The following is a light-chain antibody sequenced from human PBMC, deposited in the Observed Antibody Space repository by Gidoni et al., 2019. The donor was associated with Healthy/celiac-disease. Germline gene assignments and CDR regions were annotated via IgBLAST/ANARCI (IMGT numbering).Light chain of an antibody. V-gene: IGLV3-10*01. CDR1: ALPKKY. J-gene: IGLJ1*01. Sequence: SYELTQPPSVSVSPGQTARITCSGDALPKKYAYWYQQKSGQAPVLVIYEDKKRPSGIPERFSGSSSGTTASLTISGAQVEDEADYYCYSVDGSGRHSVFGTGTTLTVL. CDR3: YSVDGSGRHSV. CDR2: EDK.